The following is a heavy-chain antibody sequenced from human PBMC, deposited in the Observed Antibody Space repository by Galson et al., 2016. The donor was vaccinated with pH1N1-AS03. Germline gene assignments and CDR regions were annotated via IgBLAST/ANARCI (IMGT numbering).Heavy chain of an antibody. CDR2: IHPIFGTV. Sequence: SVKVSCKASGGTFSNFAISWMRQAPGQGLEWMGGIHPIFGTVTYVQKFQGRLTVTADDSTSAAYMELSSLTSEDTAIYYCARDRYYDGSGRKFFESEYWGQGTLVIVSS. CDR3: ARDRYYDGSGRKFFESEY. J-gene: IGHJ4*02. D-gene: IGHD3-22*01. V-gene: IGHV1-69*13. CDR1: GGTFSNFA.